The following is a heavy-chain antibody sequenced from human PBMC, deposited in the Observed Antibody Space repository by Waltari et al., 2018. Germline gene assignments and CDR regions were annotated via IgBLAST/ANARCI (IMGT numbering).Heavy chain of an antibody. Sequence: QVQLQQWGAGLLKPSQTLSLTCTVSGGSISSGGYYWSWIRQHPGKGLEWIGYIYYSGSTYYNPSLKSRVTISVDTSKNQFSLKLSSVTAADTAVYYCARARSTSCPDYWGQGTLVTVSS. CDR2: IYYSGST. D-gene: IGHD2-2*01. CDR3: ARARSTSCPDY. CDR1: GGSISSGGYY. V-gene: IGHV4-31*03. J-gene: IGHJ4*02.